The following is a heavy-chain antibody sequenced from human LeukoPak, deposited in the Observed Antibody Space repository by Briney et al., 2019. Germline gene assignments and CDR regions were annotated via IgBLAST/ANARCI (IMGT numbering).Heavy chain of an antibody. V-gene: IGHV1-69*06. CDR3: AREALYYDILTGYHRGDNFDY. D-gene: IGHD3-9*01. J-gene: IGHJ4*02. CDR1: GGTFSSYA. CDR2: IIPIFGTA. Sequence: ASVMVSCKASGGTFSSYAISWVRQAPGQGLEWMGGIIPIFGTANYAQKFQGRVTITADKSTSTAYMELSSLRSEDTAVYYCAREALYYDILTGYHRGDNFDYWGQGTLVTVSS.